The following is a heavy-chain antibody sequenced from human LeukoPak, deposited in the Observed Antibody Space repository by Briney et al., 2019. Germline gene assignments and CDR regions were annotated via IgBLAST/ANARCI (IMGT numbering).Heavy chain of an antibody. V-gene: IGHV3-21*01. CDR1: GFTFSSYT. J-gene: IGHJ3*02. CDR2: ISFGGDYI. D-gene: IGHD1-26*01. CDR3: TRDRSIGSHQVVNAFDI. Sequence: GGSLRLSCAASGFTFSSYTMNWVRQAPGKGLEWVSSISFGGDYIYYADSVKGRFTISRDNAKHSLFLQMNSLTSEPTTLHYCTRDRSIGSHQVVNAFDIWGQGTMVTVSS.